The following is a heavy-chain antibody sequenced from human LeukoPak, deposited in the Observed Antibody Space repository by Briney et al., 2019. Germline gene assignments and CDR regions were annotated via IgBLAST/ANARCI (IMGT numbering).Heavy chain of an antibody. CDR3: AKDSFGWYGWFDP. V-gene: IGHV3-9*01. CDR2: ISWNSGSI. Sequence: GGSLRLSCAASGFTFDDYAMHWVRQAPGKGLEWVSGISWNSGSIGYADSVKGRFTISRDNAKNSLYLQMNSLRAEDTALYYCAKDSFGWYGWFDPWGQGTLVTVSS. CDR1: GFTFDDYA. D-gene: IGHD6-19*01. J-gene: IGHJ5*02.